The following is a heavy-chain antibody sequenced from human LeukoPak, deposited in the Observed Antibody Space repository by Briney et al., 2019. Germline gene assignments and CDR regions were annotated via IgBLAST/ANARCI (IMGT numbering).Heavy chain of an antibody. V-gene: IGHV7-4-1*02. CDR2: INTNTGNP. D-gene: IGHD4-17*01. CDR1: GYTFTSYA. CDR3: ARVGDYGDYSERNSAYYFDY. J-gene: IGHJ4*02. Sequence: GASVKVSCKASGYTFTSYAMNWVRQAPGQGLEWMGWINTNTGNPTYAQGFTGRFVFSLDTSVSTAYLQISSLKAEDTAVYYCARVGDYGDYSERNSAYYFDYWGQGTLVTVSS.